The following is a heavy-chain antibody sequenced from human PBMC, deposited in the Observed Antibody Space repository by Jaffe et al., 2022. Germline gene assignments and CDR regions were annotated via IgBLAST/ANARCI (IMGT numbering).Heavy chain of an antibody. D-gene: IGHD3-3*01. V-gene: IGHV3-74*01. CDR1: GFTFSSYW. Sequence: EVQLVESGGGLVQPGGSLRLSCAASGFTFSSYWMHWVRQAPGKGLVWVSRINSDGSSTSYADSVKGRFTISRDNAKNTLYLQMNSLRAEDTAVYYCARVEGYDFWSGYYQKDYYYYYMDVWGKGTTVTVSS. CDR3: ARVEGYDFWSGYYQKDYYYYYMDV. CDR2: INSDGSST. J-gene: IGHJ6*03.